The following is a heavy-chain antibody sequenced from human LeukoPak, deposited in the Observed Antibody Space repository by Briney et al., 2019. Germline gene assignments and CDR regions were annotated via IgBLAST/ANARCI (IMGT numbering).Heavy chain of an antibody. D-gene: IGHD6-6*01. CDR3: AKSGSSRFDP. J-gene: IGHJ5*02. CDR1: GFTLSSSA. CDR2: ISGSGDST. V-gene: IGHV3-23*01. Sequence: GGSLRLSCAASGFTLSSSAMSWVRQAPGKGLEWVSAISGSGDSTYAVSVKGRFTISRDYSKSTLYLQMNSLRAEDTAIYYCAKSGSSRFDPWGQGTLVTVSS.